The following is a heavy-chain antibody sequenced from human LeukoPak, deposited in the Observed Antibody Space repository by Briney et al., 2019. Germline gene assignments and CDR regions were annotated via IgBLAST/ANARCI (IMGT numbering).Heavy chain of an antibody. CDR3: AKALYGGHDY. V-gene: IGHV3-23*01. CDR1: GFTLGDYA. J-gene: IGHJ4*02. Sequence: GGSLRLSCTASGFTLGDYAMSWVRQAPGKGLECVSALSGNGNTIYYADSVKGRFTISRDNSKNTLSLQMNSLRAEDTAVYYCAKALYGGHDYWGQGTLVTVSS. CDR2: LSGNGNTI. D-gene: IGHD4-23*01.